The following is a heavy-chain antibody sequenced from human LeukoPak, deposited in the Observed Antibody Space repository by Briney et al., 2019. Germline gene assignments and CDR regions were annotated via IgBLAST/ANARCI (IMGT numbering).Heavy chain of an antibody. V-gene: IGHV3-66*01. CDR1: GFTVSSNY. J-gene: IGHJ4*02. D-gene: IGHD3-22*01. CDR3: ARERAFDYDSTGYYSTGGFDY. Sequence: GGSLRLSYVASGFTVSSNYMTWVRQAPGKGLEWVSVIYGGDTTHYADSVKARFTISRDNSKNTLFLQMNSLRAEDTAVYYCARERAFDYDSTGYYSTGGFDYWGQGTLVTVSS. CDR2: IYGGDTT.